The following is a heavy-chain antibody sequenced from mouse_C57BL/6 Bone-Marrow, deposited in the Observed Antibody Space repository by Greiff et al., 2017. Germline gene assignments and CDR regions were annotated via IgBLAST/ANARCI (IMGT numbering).Heavy chain of an antibody. D-gene: IGHD2-1*01. Sequence: QVQLKQPGAELVKPGASVTMSCKASGYTFTSYWITWVKQRPGQGLEWIGDIYPGSGSTTYNEKFKSKATLTVDTSSSTAYMQLSSLTSEDSAVYYCASREIYPGDYWGQGTSVTVSS. CDR1: GYTFTSYW. V-gene: IGHV1-55*01. J-gene: IGHJ4*01. CDR2: IYPGSGST. CDR3: ASREIYPGDY.